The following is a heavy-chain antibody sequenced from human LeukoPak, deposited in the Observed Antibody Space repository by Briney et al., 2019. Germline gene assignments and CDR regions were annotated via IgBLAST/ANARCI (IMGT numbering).Heavy chain of an antibody. CDR2: ISGSGADT. V-gene: IGHV3-23*01. Sequence: RGSLRLSCAASGFTSSNYAMNWVRQAPGKGLEWVSAISGSGADTYYADSVKGRFTISRDNSKNTLYLQMNSLRAEDTAIYFCAKELRRSPTYYFDYWGQGTLVTVSS. CDR1: GFTSSNYA. CDR3: AKELRRSPTYYFDY. D-gene: IGHD2-15*01. J-gene: IGHJ4*02.